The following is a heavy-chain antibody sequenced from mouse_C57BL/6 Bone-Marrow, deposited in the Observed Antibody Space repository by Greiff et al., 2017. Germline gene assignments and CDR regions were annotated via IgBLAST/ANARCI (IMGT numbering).Heavy chain of an antibody. D-gene: IGHD1-1*01. CDR1: GYTFTSYW. CDR2: IDPSDSYT. CDR3: ARDYYGSSGAMDY. V-gene: IGHV1-69*01. J-gene: IGHJ4*01. Sequence: QVQLQQPGAELVMPGASVTLSCKASGYTFTSYWMHWVKQRPGQGLEWIGEIDPSDSYTNYNQKFKGKSTLTVDKSSSTAYMQLSSLTSEDSAVYYCARDYYGSSGAMDYWGQGTSVTVSS.